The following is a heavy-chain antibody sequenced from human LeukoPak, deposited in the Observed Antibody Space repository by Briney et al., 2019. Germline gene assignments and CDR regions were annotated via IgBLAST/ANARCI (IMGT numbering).Heavy chain of an antibody. Sequence: GGSLRLSCAASGFTFSSYAMSWVRQAPGKGLEWVSLIYSGGSTYYADSVKGRFTISRDNSKNTLYLQMNSLRAEDAAVYYCARVRTGVDRWGPFDCRGQGTLVAVSS. J-gene: IGHJ4*02. CDR2: IYSGGST. D-gene: IGHD7-27*01. CDR3: ARVRTGVDRWGPFDC. CDR1: GFTFSSYA. V-gene: IGHV3-53*01.